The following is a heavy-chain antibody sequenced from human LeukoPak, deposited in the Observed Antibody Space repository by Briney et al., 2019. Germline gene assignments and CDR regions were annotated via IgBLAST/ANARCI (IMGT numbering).Heavy chain of an antibody. J-gene: IGHJ5*02. D-gene: IGHD4-17*01. CDR3: ARGYGDWFDP. CDR1: EFTFSSYA. CDR2: ISGSGGST. Sequence: PGGSLRLSCAASEFTFSSYAMQWVRQAPGKGLEWVSGISGSGGSTYYADSVKGRFTISRDNAENTLYLQMNSLRAEDTAVYYCARGYGDWFDPWGQGTLVTVSS. V-gene: IGHV3-23*01.